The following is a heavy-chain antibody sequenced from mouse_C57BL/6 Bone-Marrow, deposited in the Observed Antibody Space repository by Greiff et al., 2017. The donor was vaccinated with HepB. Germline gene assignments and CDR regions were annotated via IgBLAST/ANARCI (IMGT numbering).Heavy chain of an antibody. Sequence: VQPQQSGTVLARPGASVKMSCKTSGYTFTSYWMHWVKQRPGQGLEWIGAIYPGNSDTSYNQKFKGKAKLTAVTAASTAYMELSSLTNEDSAVYYCTRRGGLRRLPWFAYWGQGTLVTVSA. D-gene: IGHD1-2*01. CDR2: IYPGNSDT. CDR1: GYTFTSYW. V-gene: IGHV1-5*01. J-gene: IGHJ3*01. CDR3: TRRGGLRRLPWFAY.